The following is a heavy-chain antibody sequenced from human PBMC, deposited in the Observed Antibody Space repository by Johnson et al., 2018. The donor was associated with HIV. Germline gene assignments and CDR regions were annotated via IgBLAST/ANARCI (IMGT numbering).Heavy chain of an antibody. D-gene: IGHD1-26*01. CDR2: IRGDGDIT. CDR3: ARLTWDQNRGWDAFDI. V-gene: IGHV3-23*04. CDR1: RFTFRSYA. Sequence: MMLVESGGGLVQPGGSLRLSCAASRFTFRSYAMTWVRQAPGKGLEWVSSIRGDGDITYYADAVKGRFTISRDNLKNTLYLQMNSLRAEDTAVYYCARLTWDQNRGWDAFDIWGQGTMVTVSS. J-gene: IGHJ3*02.